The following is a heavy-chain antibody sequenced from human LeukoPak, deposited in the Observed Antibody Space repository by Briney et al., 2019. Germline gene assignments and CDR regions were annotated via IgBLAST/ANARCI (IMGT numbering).Heavy chain of an antibody. Sequence: PSETLSLTCTVSGGSISGFYWSWIRQPPGKGLEWIGYIYYSGSTNYNPSLKSRVTISVDTSKNQFSLKLNSVTAPDTAVYYCARHQFTGLAAWGQGTLVTVSS. CDR3: ARHQFTGLAA. D-gene: IGHD6-25*01. V-gene: IGHV4-59*08. CDR1: GGSISGFY. J-gene: IGHJ4*02. CDR2: IYYSGST.